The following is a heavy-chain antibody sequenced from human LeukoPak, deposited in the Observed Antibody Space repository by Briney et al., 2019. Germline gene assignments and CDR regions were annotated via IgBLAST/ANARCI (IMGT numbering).Heavy chain of an antibody. CDR3: ALYYYDSSGYYGDAFDI. D-gene: IGHD3-22*01. CDR1: GFSLSTSGMR. Sequence: GPALVKPTQPLTLTCTFSGFSLSTSGMRASWIRQPPGKALEWLARIDWDDDKFYSTSLKTRLTISKDTSKNQVVLTMTNMDPVDTATYYCALYYYDSSGYYGDAFDIWGQGTMVTVSS. J-gene: IGHJ3*02. V-gene: IGHV2-70*04. CDR2: IDWDDDK.